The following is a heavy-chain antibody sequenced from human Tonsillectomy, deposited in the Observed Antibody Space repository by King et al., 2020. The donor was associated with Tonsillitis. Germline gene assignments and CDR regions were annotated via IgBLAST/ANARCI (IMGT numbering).Heavy chain of an antibody. CDR3: TTAYYYDSSGYYYLPFDY. CDR1: GFTCINAW. CDR2: IKRKTDGGTI. J-gene: IGHJ4*02. V-gene: IGHV3-15*01. Sequence: VQLVESGGGLVKPGGSLRLSCAASGFTCINAWLSWVRQAPGKGLDWVGSIKRKTDGGTIDYAGPVKGRFTISRDVSKNTLYLQMNSLKTEDTAVYYCTTAYYYDSSGYYYLPFDYWGQGTLVTVSS. D-gene: IGHD3-22*01.